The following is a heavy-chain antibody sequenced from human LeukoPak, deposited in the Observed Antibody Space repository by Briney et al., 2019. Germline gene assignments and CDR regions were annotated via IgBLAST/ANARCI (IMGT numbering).Heavy chain of an antibody. CDR3: ASGTGSGSYLDY. D-gene: IGHD3-10*01. CDR2: IIPILGIA. CDR1: GDTFSSDD. Sequence: GASVNVSCKASGDTFSSDDISWVRQAPGQGLEWMGRIIPILGIANYAQKFQGRVTIAADKSTSTAYMELSSLRSEDTAVYYCASGTGSGSYLDYWGQGTLVTVSS. V-gene: IGHV1-69*04. J-gene: IGHJ4*02.